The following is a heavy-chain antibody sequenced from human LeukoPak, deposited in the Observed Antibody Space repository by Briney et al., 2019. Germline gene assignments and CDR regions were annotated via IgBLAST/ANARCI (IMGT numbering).Heavy chain of an antibody. Sequence: PGGSLRLSCAASGFTFSSYAMSWVRQAPGKGLEWVSAISGSGGSTYYADSVKGRFTISRDNSKNTLYLQMNSLRAEDTAVYYCAKCPDYGDYVAEYFQHWGQGTLVTVSS. CDR3: AKCPDYGDYVAEYFQH. CDR1: GFTFSSYA. J-gene: IGHJ1*01. V-gene: IGHV3-23*01. D-gene: IGHD4-17*01. CDR2: ISGSGGST.